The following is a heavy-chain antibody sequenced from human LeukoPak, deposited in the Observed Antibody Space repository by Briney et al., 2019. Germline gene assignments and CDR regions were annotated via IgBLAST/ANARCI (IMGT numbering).Heavy chain of an antibody. V-gene: IGHV3-30*03. D-gene: IGHD6-13*01. CDR1: GFTFSSYG. CDR2: ISYDGSNK. J-gene: IGHJ4*02. Sequence: GGSLRLSCAASGFTFSSYGMHWVRQASGKGLEWVAVISYDGSNKYYADSVKGRFTISRDNSKNTLYLQMNGLSAEDMAVYFCGAPGGYFDYWGQETLVTVSS. CDR3: GAPGGYFDY.